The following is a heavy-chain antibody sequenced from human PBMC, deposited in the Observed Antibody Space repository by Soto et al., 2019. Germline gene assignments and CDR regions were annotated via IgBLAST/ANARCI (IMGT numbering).Heavy chain of an antibody. J-gene: IGHJ4*02. CDR2: INPNSGGT. V-gene: IGHV1-2*04. CDR1: GYTFTGYY. CDR3: ARAGVTTGLAVDY. D-gene: IGHD4-17*01. Sequence: GASVKVSCKASGYTFTGYYMHWVRQAPGQGLEWMGWINPNSGGTNYAQKFQGWVTMTRDTSISTAYMELSRLRSDDTAVYYRARAGVTTGLAVDYWGQGTLVTVSS.